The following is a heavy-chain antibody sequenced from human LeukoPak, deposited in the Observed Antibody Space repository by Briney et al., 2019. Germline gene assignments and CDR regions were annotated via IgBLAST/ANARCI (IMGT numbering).Heavy chain of an antibody. J-gene: IGHJ5*02. D-gene: IGHD1-26*01. Sequence: GASVTVSCKASGYTFTGYYIHWVRQAPGQGLEWMGWINPNSDGTNYAQKFQGRVTMTRDTSISTAYMELSRLRSDDTAVYYCARSPMVGATKDKWFDPWGQGTLVTVSS. V-gene: IGHV1-2*02. CDR3: ARSPMVGATKDKWFDP. CDR2: INPNSDGT. CDR1: GYTFTGYY.